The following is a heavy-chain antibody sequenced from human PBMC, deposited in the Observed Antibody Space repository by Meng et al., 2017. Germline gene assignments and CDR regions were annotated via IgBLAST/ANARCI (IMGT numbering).Heavy chain of an antibody. J-gene: IGHJ5*02. V-gene: IGHV3-74*01. CDR1: GFTFSSYW. CDR2: INSDGSST. D-gene: IGHD1-26*01. Sequence: GGSLRLSCAASGFTFSSYWMHWVRQAPGKGLVWVSRINSDGSSTSYADSVKGRFTISRDNAKNTLYLQMNSLRAEDTAVYYCATRSGSYYIFWFDPWGQGTLVTVSS. CDR3: ATRSGSYYIFWFDP.